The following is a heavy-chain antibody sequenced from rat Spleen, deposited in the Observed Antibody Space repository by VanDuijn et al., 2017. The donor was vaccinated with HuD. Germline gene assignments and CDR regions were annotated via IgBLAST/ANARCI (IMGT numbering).Heavy chain of an antibody. D-gene: IGHD1-6*01. J-gene: IGHJ3*01. V-gene: IGHV5-20*01. CDR3: TTHTTNYWFAY. Sequence: EVQLVESGGGLVQPGRSMKLSCAASGFTFSNYDMAWVRQAPTKGLEWVASISYDGSSTYYRDSVKGRFAISRDNARSTLYLQMDSLRSEDTATYYCTTHTTNYWFAYWGQGTLVTVSS. CDR2: ISYDGSST. CDR1: GFTFSNYD.